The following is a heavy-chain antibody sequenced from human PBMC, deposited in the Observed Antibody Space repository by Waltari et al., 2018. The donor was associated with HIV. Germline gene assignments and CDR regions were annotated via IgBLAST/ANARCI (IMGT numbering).Heavy chain of an antibody. CDR1: GGTFSSYA. J-gene: IGHJ4*02. D-gene: IGHD2-2*02. V-gene: IGHV1-69*04. CDR3: ARDIGNCSRTSRYRSPDY. CDR2: IAPLRGID. Sequence: QVQLVQSGAGVKKPGSSVKVCCKASGGTFSSYAISWVRQAPGQGLAWMVRIAPLRGIDNAAQKVQGRVTVTADKYADTGYMELSSLRFDATAVHYCARDIGNCSRTSRYRSPDYWAQGTLVTLAS.